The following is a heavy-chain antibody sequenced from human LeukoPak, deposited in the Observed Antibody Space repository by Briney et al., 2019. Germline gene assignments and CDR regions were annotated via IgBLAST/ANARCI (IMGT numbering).Heavy chain of an antibody. D-gene: IGHD3-22*01. CDR1: GFTFSSYW. V-gene: IGHV3-7*01. J-gene: IGHJ4*02. CDR3: ANYDSRGLGLDY. CDR2: IKQDGSEK. Sequence: TGGALRLSCVASGFTFSSYWMSWVRQAPGKGLEWVATIKQDGSEKYYVDSVKGRITFSRDNAKNSLYLQMSSLRAEDTAVYYCANYDSRGLGLDYWGQGTLVTVSS.